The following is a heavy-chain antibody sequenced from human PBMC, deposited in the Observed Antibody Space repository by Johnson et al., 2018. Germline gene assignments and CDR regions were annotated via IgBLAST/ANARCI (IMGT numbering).Heavy chain of an antibody. CDR2: ISSSSSYI. D-gene: IGHD2/OR15-2a*01. J-gene: IGHJ3*02. CDR3: ARGISIDAFDI. CDR1: GFIFSSYG. Sequence: VQLVQSGGGVVQPGRSLRLSCAASGFIFSSYGMHWVRQAPGKGLEWVSSISSSSSYIYYADPVKGRFTISRANAKNALYLQMNSLSAEDTAVYYCARGISIDAFDIWGQGTKVTVSS. V-gene: IGHV3-21*01.